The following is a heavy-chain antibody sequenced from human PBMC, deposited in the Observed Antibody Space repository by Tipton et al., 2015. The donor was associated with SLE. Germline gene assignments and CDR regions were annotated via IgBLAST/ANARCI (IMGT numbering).Heavy chain of an antibody. D-gene: IGHD1-7*01. Sequence: TLSLTCTVSGGSISSSSYYWGWIRQPPGKGLEWIGSIYYSGSTYYNPSLKSRVTISVDTSKNQFSLKLSSVTAADTAVYYCARGGNYPQDAFDIWGQGTMVTVSS. V-gene: IGHV4-39*07. CDR1: GGSISSSSYY. CDR3: ARGGNYPQDAFDI. CDR2: IYYSGST. J-gene: IGHJ3*02.